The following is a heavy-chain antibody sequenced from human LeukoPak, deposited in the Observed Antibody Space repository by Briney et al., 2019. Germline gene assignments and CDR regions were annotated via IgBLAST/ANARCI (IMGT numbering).Heavy chain of an antibody. Sequence: ASVKVSCKASGYTFTSYYMHWVRQAPGQGLEWMGIINPSGGSTSYAQKLQGRVTMTTDTSTSTAYMELRSLRSDDTAVYYCARDRVVAASLPNWFDPWGQGTLVTVSS. V-gene: IGHV1-46*01. J-gene: IGHJ5*02. CDR2: INPSGGST. CDR1: GYTFTSYY. D-gene: IGHD2-15*01. CDR3: ARDRVVAASLPNWFDP.